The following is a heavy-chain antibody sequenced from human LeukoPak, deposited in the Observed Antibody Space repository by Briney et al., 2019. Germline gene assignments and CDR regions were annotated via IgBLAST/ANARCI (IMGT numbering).Heavy chain of an antibody. CDR1: GFTFSSYS. CDR3: ARAMVRGRDYFDY. J-gene: IGHJ4*02. CDR2: ISSSSSYI. V-gene: IGHV3-21*01. Sequence: GGSLRLSCAASGFTFSSYSMNWVRQAPGKGLEWVSSISSSSSYIYYADSVKGRFTISRDNAKNSLYLLMNSLRAEDTAVYYCARAMVRGRDYFDYWGQGTLVTVSS. D-gene: IGHD3-10*01.